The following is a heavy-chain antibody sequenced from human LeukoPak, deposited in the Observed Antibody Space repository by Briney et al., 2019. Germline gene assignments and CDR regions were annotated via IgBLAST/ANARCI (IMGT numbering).Heavy chain of an antibody. CDR1: GGSISSSNW. CDR3: ARDSSGWYEKAFDI. J-gene: IGHJ3*02. CDR2: IYHSGST. D-gene: IGHD6-19*01. Sequence: SETLSLTCAVSGGSISSSNWWSWVRQPPGKGLEGIGEIYHSGSTNYNPSLKSRVTISVDKSKNQFSLKLSSVTAADTAVYYCARDSSGWYEKAFDIWGQGTMVTVSS. V-gene: IGHV4-4*02.